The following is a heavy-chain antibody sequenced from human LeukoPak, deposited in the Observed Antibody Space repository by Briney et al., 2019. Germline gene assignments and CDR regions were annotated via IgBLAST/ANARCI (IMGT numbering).Heavy chain of an antibody. Sequence: GGSLRLSCAASGFTFDDYGMSWVRQGPGKGLEWVSGINWNGGSTGYADPVKGRFTISRDNAKNSLYLQMNSLRAEDAALYYCARSFGGATIYYYHYMDAWGKGTTITVSS. D-gene: IGHD1-26*01. CDR2: INWNGGST. V-gene: IGHV3-20*04. CDR3: ARSFGGATIYYYHYMDA. J-gene: IGHJ6*03. CDR1: GFTFDDYG.